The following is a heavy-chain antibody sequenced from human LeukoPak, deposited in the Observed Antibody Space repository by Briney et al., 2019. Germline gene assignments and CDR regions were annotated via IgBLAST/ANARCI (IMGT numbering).Heavy chain of an antibody. CDR2: ISSSGSTI. CDR1: GFTFSSYE. CDR3: AREKIAVAGNDAFDI. Sequence: GGSLRLSCAASGFTFSSYEMNWVRQAPGKGLEWVSYISSSGSTIYYADSVKGRFTISRDNAKNSLYLQMNSLRAEDTAVYYRAREKIAVAGNDAFDIWGQGTMVTVSS. D-gene: IGHD6-19*01. V-gene: IGHV3-48*03. J-gene: IGHJ3*02.